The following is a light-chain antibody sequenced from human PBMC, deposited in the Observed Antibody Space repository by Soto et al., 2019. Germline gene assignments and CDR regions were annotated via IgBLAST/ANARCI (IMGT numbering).Light chain of an antibody. Sequence: AIRMTQSPSSFSASTWNRVTITCRASQGVSSYLAWYQQQPGKAPKLLIYAASALHSGVPSRFSGSGSGTDFTLTISSLQPEDFAIYFCQQLKNYPITFGQGTRLEI. CDR2: AAS. V-gene: IGKV1-8*01. J-gene: IGKJ5*01. CDR1: QGVSSY. CDR3: QQLKNYPIT.